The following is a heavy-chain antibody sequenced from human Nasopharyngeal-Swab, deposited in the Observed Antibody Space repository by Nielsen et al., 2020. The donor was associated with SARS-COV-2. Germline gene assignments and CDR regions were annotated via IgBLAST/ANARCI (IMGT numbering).Heavy chain of an antibody. J-gene: IGHJ3*02. Sequence: SETLSLTCTVSGGSISSYYWSWIRQPPGKGLEWIGYIYYSGSTNYHPSLKSRVTISVDTSKNQFSLKLSSVTAAATAVYYCARGSFWYDSSGYPAEGDAFDIWGQGTMVTVSS. D-gene: IGHD3-22*01. V-gene: IGHV4-59*01. CDR3: ARGSFWYDSSGYPAEGDAFDI. CDR1: GGSISSYY. CDR2: IYYSGST.